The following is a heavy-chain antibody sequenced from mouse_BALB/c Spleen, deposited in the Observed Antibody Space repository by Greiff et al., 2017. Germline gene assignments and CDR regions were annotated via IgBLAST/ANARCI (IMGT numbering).Heavy chain of an antibody. D-gene: IGHD1-1*01. Sequence: EVKLVESGGGLVQPGGSLRLSCATSGFTFTDYYMSWVRQPPGKALEWLGFIRNKANGYTTEYSASVKGRFTISRDNSQSILYLQMNTLRAEDSATYYCARRGYYGSSLYYAMDYWGQGTSVTVSS. CDR3: ARRGYYGSSLYYAMDY. V-gene: IGHV7-3*02. CDR1: GFTFTDYY. J-gene: IGHJ4*01. CDR2: IRNKANGYTT.